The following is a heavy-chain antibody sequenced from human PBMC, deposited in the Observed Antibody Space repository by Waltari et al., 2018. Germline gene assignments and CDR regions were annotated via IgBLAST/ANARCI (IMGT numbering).Heavy chain of an antibody. D-gene: IGHD4-17*01. J-gene: IGHJ5*02. Sequence: QVQLVQSGAEVKKPGTSVKVSCKASGYTFIGYYMHWVRQAPGQGLEWMGWINSNSGGTNYAQKFQGRVTMTRDTSISTAYMELSRLRSDDTAVYYCARVGPVYSDYEDRWFDPWGQGTLVTVSS. V-gene: IGHV1-2*02. CDR3: ARVGPVYSDYEDRWFDP. CDR1: GYTFIGYY. CDR2: INSNSGGT.